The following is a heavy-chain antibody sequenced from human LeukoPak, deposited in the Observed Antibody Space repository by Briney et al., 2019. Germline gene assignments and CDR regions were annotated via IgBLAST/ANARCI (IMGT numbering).Heavy chain of an antibody. D-gene: IGHD3-10*01. CDR1: GGTFSSYA. CDR2: IIPIFGTA. J-gene: IGHJ4*02. Sequence: ASVKVSCKASGGTFSSYAISWVRQAPGQGLEWMGGIIPIFGTANYAQKFQGRVTITTDESTSTAYMELSSLRSEDTAVYYCARGNAGLLWFGELSYWGQGTLVTVSS. V-gene: IGHV1-69*05. CDR3: ARGNAGLLWFGELSY.